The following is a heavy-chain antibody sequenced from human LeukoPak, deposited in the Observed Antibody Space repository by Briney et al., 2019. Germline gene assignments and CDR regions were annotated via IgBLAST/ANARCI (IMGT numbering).Heavy chain of an antibody. Sequence: GRSLRLSCAASGFTFDDYAMHWVRQAPGKGLEWVSGISWNSGSIGYADSVKGRFTTSRDNAKNSLYLQMNSLRAEDMALYYCAKDMQQLGTGAFDIWGQGTMVTVSS. CDR3: AKDMQQLGTGAFDI. J-gene: IGHJ3*02. D-gene: IGHD6-13*01. CDR2: ISWNSGSI. V-gene: IGHV3-9*03. CDR1: GFTFDDYA.